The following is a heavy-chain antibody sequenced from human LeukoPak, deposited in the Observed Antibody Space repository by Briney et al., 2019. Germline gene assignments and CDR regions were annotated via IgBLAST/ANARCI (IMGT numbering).Heavy chain of an antibody. CDR1: GGSFSGYY. CDR3: ARVPAGGTYYYYYYMDV. CDR2: INHSGST. D-gene: IGHD1-14*01. V-gene: IGHV4-34*09. J-gene: IGHJ6*03. Sequence: SETLSLTCAVYGGSFSGYYWSWIRQPPGKGLEWIGEINHSGSTNYNPSLKSRVTISVDTSKNQFSLKLSSVTAADTAVYYCARVPAGGTYYYYYYMDVWGKGTTVIVSS.